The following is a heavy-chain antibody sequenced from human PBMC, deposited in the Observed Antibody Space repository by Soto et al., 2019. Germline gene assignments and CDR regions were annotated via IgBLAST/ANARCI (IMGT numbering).Heavy chain of an antibody. D-gene: IGHD6-13*01. CDR1: GFTFSSYG. CDR3: AKDHQGAAAEDY. V-gene: IGHV3-30*18. J-gene: IGHJ4*02. Sequence: QVQLVESGGGVVQPGRSLRLSCAASGFTFSSYGMHWVRQAPGKGLEWVAVISYDGSNKYYADSVKGRFTISRDNSKNTLYLQMNSLRAEDTAVYYCAKDHQGAAAEDYWGQGTLVTVSS. CDR2: ISYDGSNK.